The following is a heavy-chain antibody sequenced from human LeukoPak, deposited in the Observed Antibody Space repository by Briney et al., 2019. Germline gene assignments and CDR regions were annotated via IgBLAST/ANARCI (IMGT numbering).Heavy chain of an antibody. CDR3: ARCAVMDDDYFDS. V-gene: IGHV4-59*01. CDR1: GGSISSYY. Sequence: SETLSLTGTVSGGSISSYYWTWIRQPPGKGLEWIGYIYYSGRTNYNPSLKSRLTISVDTSKNQFSLKLSSVTAADTAVYYCARCAVMDDDYFDSWGQGTLVTVSS. D-gene: IGHD3-16*01. J-gene: IGHJ4*02. CDR2: IYYSGRT.